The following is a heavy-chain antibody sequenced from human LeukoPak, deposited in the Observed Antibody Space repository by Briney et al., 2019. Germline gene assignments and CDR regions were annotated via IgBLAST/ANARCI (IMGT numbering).Heavy chain of an antibody. CDR2: IYHSGST. CDR3: ASYIVVVPAAMRYSYFDY. CDR1: GYSISSGYY. D-gene: IGHD2-2*01. Sequence: TSETLSLTCAVSGYSISSGYYWGWIRQPPGKGLEWIGSIYHSGSTYYNPSLKSRVTISVDTSKNQFSLKLSSVTAADTAVYYCASYIVVVPAAMRYSYFDYWGQGTLVTVSS. J-gene: IGHJ4*02. V-gene: IGHV4-38-2*01.